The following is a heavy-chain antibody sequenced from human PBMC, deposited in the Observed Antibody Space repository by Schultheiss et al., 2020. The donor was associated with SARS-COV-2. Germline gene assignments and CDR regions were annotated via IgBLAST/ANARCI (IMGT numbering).Heavy chain of an antibody. CDR2: IYYSGST. CDR3: ASYIAALGGYYFDY. V-gene: IGHV4-59*01. CDR1: GGSISSYY. Sequence: SETLSLTCTVSGGSISSYYWSWIRQPPGKGLEWIGYIYYSGSTNYNPSLKSRVTISVDTSKNQFSLKLSSVTAADTAVYYCASYIAALGGYYFDYWGQGTLVTVSS. D-gene: IGHD3-16*01. J-gene: IGHJ4*02.